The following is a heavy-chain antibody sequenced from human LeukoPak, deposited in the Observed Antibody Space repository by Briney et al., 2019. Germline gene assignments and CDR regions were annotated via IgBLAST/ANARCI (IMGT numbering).Heavy chain of an antibody. CDR1: GYSFTSYW. D-gene: IGHD3-22*01. CDR2: IDPSDSYT. J-gene: IGHJ3*02. CDR3: ARPLSSGYYGGGFDI. Sequence: RGESLKISCKGSGYSFTSYWITWVRQMPGKGLEWMGRIDPSDSYTNYSPSFQGHVTISADKSISTAYLQWSSLKASDTAMYYCARPLSSGYYGGGFDIWGQGTMVTVSS. V-gene: IGHV5-10-1*01.